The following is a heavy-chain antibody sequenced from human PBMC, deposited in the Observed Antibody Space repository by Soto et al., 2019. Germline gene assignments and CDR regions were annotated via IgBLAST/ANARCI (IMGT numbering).Heavy chain of an antibody. V-gene: IGHV5-51*01. D-gene: IGHD3-22*01. J-gene: IGHJ6*02. CDR3: ARGENYDSSGYPYYYGMDV. Sequence: RGESLKISCKGSGYSFTSYWIGWVRQMPGKGLEWMGIIYPGDSDTRYSPSFQGQVTISADKSISTAYLQWSSLKASDTAMYYCARGENYDSSGYPYYYGMDVWGQGTTVTVSS. CDR1: GYSFTSYW. CDR2: IYPGDSDT.